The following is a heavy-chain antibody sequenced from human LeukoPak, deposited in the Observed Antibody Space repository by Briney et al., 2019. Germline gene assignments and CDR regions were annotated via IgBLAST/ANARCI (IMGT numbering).Heavy chain of an antibody. D-gene: IGHD7-27*01. CDR3: AIVNWGYFDY. CDR1: GGSFSGYY. V-gene: IGHV4-34*01. CDR2: INHSGST. J-gene: IGHJ4*02. Sequence: SETLSLTCAVYGGSFSGYYWSWIRQPPGKGLEWIGEINHSGSTNYNPSLKSRVTISVDTSKNQFSLKLSSVTAADTAVYYCAIVNWGYFDYWGQGTLVTVSS.